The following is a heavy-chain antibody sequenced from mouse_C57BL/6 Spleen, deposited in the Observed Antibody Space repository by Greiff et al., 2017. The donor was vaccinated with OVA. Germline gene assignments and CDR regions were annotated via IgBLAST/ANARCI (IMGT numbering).Heavy chain of an antibody. D-gene: IGHD1-1*01. J-gene: IGHJ4*01. CDR3: AISTTVVAPHYAMDY. V-gene: IGHV5-17*01. CDR2: ISSGSSTI. Sequence: DVMLVESGGGLVKPGGSLKLSCAASGFTFSDYGMHWVRQAPEKGLEWVAYISSGSSTIYYADTVKGRFTISRDNAKNTLFLQMTSLRSEDTAMYYCAISTTVVAPHYAMDYWGQGTSVTVSS. CDR1: GFTFSDYG.